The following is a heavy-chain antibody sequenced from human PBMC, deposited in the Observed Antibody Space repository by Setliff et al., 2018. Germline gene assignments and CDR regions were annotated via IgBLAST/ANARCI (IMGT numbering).Heavy chain of an antibody. CDR1: GYSFSNFW. Sequence: AGESLKISCKGSGYSFSNFWIGWVRQMPGKGLEWMGIIYPGDSDTRYSPSFQGQVTISADKSISTAYLQWSSLKASDTAMYYCARLVGDCYSVDYWGQGTLVTVSS. D-gene: IGHD2-21*02. V-gene: IGHV5-51*01. CDR3: ARLVGDCYSVDY. CDR2: IYPGDSDT. J-gene: IGHJ4*02.